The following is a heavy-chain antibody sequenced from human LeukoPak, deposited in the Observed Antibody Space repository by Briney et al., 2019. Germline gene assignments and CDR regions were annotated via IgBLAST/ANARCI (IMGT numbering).Heavy chain of an antibody. CDR1: ENTLKRYS. J-gene: IGHJ4*02. D-gene: IGHD2-2*01. CDR2: ISYDGSNK. V-gene: IGHV3-30-3*01. Sequence: ENTLKRYSIHCVRQATIKELEWVAVISYDGSNKYYADSVKGRFTISRDNSKNTLYLQMNSLRAEDTAVYYCARGVVPAACFDYWGQGTLVTVSS. CDR3: ARGVVPAACFDY.